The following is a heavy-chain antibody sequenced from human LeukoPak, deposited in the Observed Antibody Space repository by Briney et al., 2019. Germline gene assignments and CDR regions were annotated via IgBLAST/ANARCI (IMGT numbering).Heavy chain of an antibody. CDR2: IYSGDST. Sequence: GGSLRLSCAASGFTVSSNYMSWVRQSPGKGLEWVSVIYSGDSTYYADSVKGRFTISRDNSKNTLYLQMNSLRAEDTAVYYCANAGMPYYYYGMDVWGQGTTVTVSS. CDR3: ANAGMPYYYYGMDV. CDR1: GFTVSSNY. V-gene: IGHV3-66*01. D-gene: IGHD1-26*01. J-gene: IGHJ6*02.